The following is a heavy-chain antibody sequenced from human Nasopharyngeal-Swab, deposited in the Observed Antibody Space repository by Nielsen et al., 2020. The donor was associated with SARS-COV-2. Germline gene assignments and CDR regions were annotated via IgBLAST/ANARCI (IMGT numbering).Heavy chain of an antibody. CDR1: GFTFSTSV. V-gene: IGHV3-23*01. CDR3: AKGSAAARPYYFDY. J-gene: IGHJ4*02. CDR2: ISGAGTST. D-gene: IGHD6-6*01. Sequence: GESLKISCAASGFTFSTSVMSWVRQAPGEGLEWVSAISGAGTSTYYADSVKGRFTISRDNSKNTLYLQLNSLRVEDTAVYYYAKGSAAARPYYFDYWGQGILVTVSS.